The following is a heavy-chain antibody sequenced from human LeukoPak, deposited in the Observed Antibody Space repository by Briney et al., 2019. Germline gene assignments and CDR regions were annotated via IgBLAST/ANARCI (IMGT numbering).Heavy chain of an antibody. D-gene: IGHD4-17*01. V-gene: IGHV3-30-3*01. Sequence: PGGSLRLSCAASGFTFSSYAMHWVRQAPGKGLEWVAVISYDGSNKYYADSVKGRFTISRDNSKNTLYLQMNSLRAEDTAVYYCARGSGDYVHNWSDPWGQGTLVTVSS. CDR3: ARGSGDYVHNWSDP. J-gene: IGHJ5*02. CDR1: GFTFSSYA. CDR2: ISYDGSNK.